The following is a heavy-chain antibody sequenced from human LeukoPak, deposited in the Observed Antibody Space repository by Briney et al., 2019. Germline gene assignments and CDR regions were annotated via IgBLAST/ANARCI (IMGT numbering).Heavy chain of an antibody. J-gene: IGHJ5*02. Sequence: GGSLRLSCAASGFTFDDYTMHWVRQAPGKGLEWVSLISWDGGSTYYADSVKGRFTISRDNSKNSLYLQMNSLRTKDTALYYCAKDISGQLVGNWFDPWGQGTLVTVSS. CDR2: ISWDGGST. CDR1: GFTFDDYT. CDR3: AKDISGQLVGNWFDP. V-gene: IGHV3-43*01. D-gene: IGHD6-6*01.